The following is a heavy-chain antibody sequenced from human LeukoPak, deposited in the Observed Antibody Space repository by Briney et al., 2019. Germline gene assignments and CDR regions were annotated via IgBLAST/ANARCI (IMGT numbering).Heavy chain of an antibody. J-gene: IGHJ3*02. V-gene: IGHV4-59*08. CDR1: GGSISSYY. CDR3: ASSGWHDAFDI. CDR2: IYHSGST. D-gene: IGHD2-15*01. Sequence: SETLSLTCTVSGGSISSYYWSWIRQPPGKGLEWIGSIYHSGSTYYNPSLKSRVTISVDTSKNQFSLKLSSVTAADTAVYYCASSGWHDAFDIWGQGTMVTVSS.